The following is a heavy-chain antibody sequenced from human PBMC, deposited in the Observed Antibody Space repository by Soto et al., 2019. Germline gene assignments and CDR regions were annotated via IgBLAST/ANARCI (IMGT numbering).Heavy chain of an antibody. CDR3: IQSRCGGDCLQSYASHYYYGMDV. CDR1: GFSLSTSGVG. Sequence: QITLKESGPTLVKPTQTLTLTCTFSGFSLSTSGVGVGWIRQPPGKALEWLALIYWDDDKRYSPSLRSRLTINKDTSKNQVDLTMTNMDPVDTATYYCIQSRCGGDCLQSYASHYYYGMDVWGQGTTVTVSS. V-gene: IGHV2-5*02. D-gene: IGHD2-21*02. J-gene: IGHJ6*02. CDR2: IYWDDDK.